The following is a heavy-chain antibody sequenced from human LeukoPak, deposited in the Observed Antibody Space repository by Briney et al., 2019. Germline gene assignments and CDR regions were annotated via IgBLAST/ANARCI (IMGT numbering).Heavy chain of an antibody. CDR2: ISTSAGGRT. J-gene: IGHJ4*02. CDR1: GFTFSSYA. V-gene: IGHV3-23*01. D-gene: IGHD4-17*01. Sequence: GGSLRLSCVASGFTFSSYAMSWVRQASGKGLEWVSAISTSAGGRTYYADSVKGRFTISRDNSKNTLYLQMNSLRAEDSAVYYCAREWSGTTVLPGYWGQGTLVTVSS. CDR3: AREWSGTTVLPGY.